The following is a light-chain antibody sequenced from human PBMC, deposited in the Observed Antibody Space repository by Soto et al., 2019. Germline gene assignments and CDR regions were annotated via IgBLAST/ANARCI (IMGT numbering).Light chain of an antibody. CDR3: LQDYNYPWT. CDR2: GAS. Sequence: ELVLTQSPGTLSLSPGKIATLSCRASQSISSSYLAWYQQRPGQAPRLLIYGASSRATGIPDRFSGSGSGTEFTLTISRLEPEDFATYYCLQDYNYPWTFGQGTKVDI. CDR1: QSISSSY. V-gene: IGKV3-20*01. J-gene: IGKJ1*01.